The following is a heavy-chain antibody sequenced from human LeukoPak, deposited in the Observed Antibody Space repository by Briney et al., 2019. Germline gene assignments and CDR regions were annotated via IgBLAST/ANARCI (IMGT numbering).Heavy chain of an antibody. CDR3: LRDSSGYYVD. D-gene: IGHD3-22*01. V-gene: IGHV1-69*05. Sequence: SVKVSCKASGGTSSSYAISWVRQAPGQGLEWMGRIIPIFGTANYAQKFQGRVTITTDESTSTAYMELSSLRSEDTAVYYCLRDSSGYYVDWGQGTLVTVSS. J-gene: IGHJ4*02. CDR2: IIPIFGTA. CDR1: GGTSSSYA.